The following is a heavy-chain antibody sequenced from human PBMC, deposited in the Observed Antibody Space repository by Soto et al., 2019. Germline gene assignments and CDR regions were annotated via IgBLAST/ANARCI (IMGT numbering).Heavy chain of an antibody. V-gene: IGHV4-31*03. Sequence: SETLSLTCTVSGGSISSGGYYWSWIRQHPGKGLEWVGYSYYTGSSYYNPSLKSRVTISVDASKNQLSLRLASVIAADTAVYYCARDLRGYSRYDYLDYWGQGIPVTVSS. CDR2: SYYTGSS. J-gene: IGHJ4*02. CDR3: ARDLRGYSRYDYLDY. D-gene: IGHD5-12*01. CDR1: GGSISSGGYY.